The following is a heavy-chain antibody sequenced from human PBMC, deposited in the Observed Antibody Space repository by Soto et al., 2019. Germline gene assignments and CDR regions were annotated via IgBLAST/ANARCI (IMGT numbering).Heavy chain of an antibody. CDR1: GYTFTNFG. Sequence: QVQLVQSVPEVKKPGASVKVSCKTSGYTFTNFGITWVRQAPGQGLEWMGWVTTDKGKTTYAQKFQGRVTMTTDTCTSTAYMELRSLRSDDTAVYYCATRSPAFDYWGQGPLVTVSS. V-gene: IGHV1-18*01. CDR3: ATRSPAFDY. CDR2: VTTDKGKT. J-gene: IGHJ4*02.